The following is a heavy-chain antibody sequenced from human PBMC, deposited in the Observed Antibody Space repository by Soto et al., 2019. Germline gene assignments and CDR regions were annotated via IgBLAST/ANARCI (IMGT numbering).Heavy chain of an antibody. CDR3: PNTFSGDYYFFQH. V-gene: IGHV4-39*01. D-gene: IGHD2-21*02. CDR1: GASITTSSYF. J-gene: IGHJ1*01. Sequence: SETLSLTCSVSGASITTSSYFWGWIRQPPGKGLEWIGSVYYSGSTYYNPSLKSRVTISVDTSKNQFSLKLTSVTAADTAVYYCPNTFSGDYYFFQHWGQGTLVTVSS. CDR2: VYYSGST.